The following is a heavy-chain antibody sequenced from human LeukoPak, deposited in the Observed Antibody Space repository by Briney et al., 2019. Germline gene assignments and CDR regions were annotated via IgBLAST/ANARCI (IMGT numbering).Heavy chain of an antibody. V-gene: IGHV3-7*01. CDR2: IKQDGSEK. J-gene: IGHJ6*03. CDR1: GYTFSSYW. Sequence: GGSLRLSCAASGYTFSSYWMSWVRQAPGKGLEWVANIKQDGSEKYYVDSVKGRFTISRNNAKNSLYLQMNSLRAEDTAVYYCARARGYYYYMDVWGKGTTVTVSS. CDR3: ARARGYYYYMDV.